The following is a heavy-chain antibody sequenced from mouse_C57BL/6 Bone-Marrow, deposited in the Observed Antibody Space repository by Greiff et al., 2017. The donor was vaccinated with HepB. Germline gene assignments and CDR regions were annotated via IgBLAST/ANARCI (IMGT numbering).Heavy chain of an antibody. Sequence: VQLQHSGPELVKPGASVKIPCKASGYTFTDYNMDWVKQSHGKSLEWIGDINPNNGGTIYNQKFKGKATLTVDKSSSTAYMELRSLTSEDTAVYYCAREFRRLRLRAFAYWGQGTLVTVSA. CDR3: AREFRRLRLRAFAY. V-gene: IGHV1-18*01. J-gene: IGHJ3*01. CDR2: INPNNGGT. CDR1: GYTFTDYN. D-gene: IGHD3-2*02.